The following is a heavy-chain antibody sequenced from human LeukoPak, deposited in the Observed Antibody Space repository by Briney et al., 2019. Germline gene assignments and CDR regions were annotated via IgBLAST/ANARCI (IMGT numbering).Heavy chain of an antibody. CDR3: TTDYYYDSSEDY. Sequence: PGGSLGLSCAASGFTFSNAWMSWVRQAPGKGLEWVGRIKSKTDGGTTDYAAPVKGRFTISRDDSKNTLYLQLNSLKTEDTAVYYCTTDYYYDSSEDYWGQGTLVTVSS. V-gene: IGHV3-15*01. J-gene: IGHJ4*02. CDR2: IKSKTDGGTT. CDR1: GFTFSNAW. D-gene: IGHD3-22*01.